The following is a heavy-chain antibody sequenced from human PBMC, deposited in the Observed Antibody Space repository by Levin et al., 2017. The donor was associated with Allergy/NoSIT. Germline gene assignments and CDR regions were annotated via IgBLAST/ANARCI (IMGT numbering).Heavy chain of an antibody. V-gene: IGHV3-15*01. D-gene: IGHD3-16*02. CDR3: TTVSLDAAYDYIWGSYRYPYRNPWYFDL. J-gene: IGHJ2*01. CDR2: IKSKTDGGTT. CDR1: GFTFSNAW. Sequence: PGGSLRLSCAASGFTFSNAWMSWVRQAPGKGLEWVGRIKSKTDGGTTDYAAPVKGRFTISRDDSKNTLYLQMNSLKTEDTAVYYCTTVSLDAAYDYIWGSYRYPYRNPWYFDLWGRGTLVTVSS.